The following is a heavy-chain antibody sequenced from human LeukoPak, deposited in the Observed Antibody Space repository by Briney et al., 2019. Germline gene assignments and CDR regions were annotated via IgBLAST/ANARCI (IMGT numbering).Heavy chain of an antibody. J-gene: IGHJ5*02. Sequence: GGSLRLSCAASGFTFSSYAMSRVRQAPGKGLEWVSAISGSGGTTYYAGPVKGRFSISRDNSKNTLYLQMNSLRAEDTAVYYCAKDGTIFGVVIIASWGQGTLVTVSS. CDR1: GFTFSSYA. CDR3: AKDGTIFGVVIIAS. D-gene: IGHD3-3*01. V-gene: IGHV3-23*01. CDR2: ISGSGGTT.